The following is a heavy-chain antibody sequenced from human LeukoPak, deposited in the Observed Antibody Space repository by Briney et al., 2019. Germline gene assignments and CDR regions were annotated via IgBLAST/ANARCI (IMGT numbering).Heavy chain of an antibody. CDR2: ISAYNGNT. CDR3: AREELTKTYYYDSSGYYPPRGELDY. Sequence: ASVKVSCKASGYTFTSYGISWVRQAPGQGLEWMGWISAYNGNTNYAQKLQGRVTMTTDTSTSIAYMELRSLRSDDTAVYYCAREELTKTYYYDSSGYYPPRGELDYWGQGTLVTVSS. CDR1: GYTFTSYG. V-gene: IGHV1-18*01. D-gene: IGHD3-22*01. J-gene: IGHJ4*02.